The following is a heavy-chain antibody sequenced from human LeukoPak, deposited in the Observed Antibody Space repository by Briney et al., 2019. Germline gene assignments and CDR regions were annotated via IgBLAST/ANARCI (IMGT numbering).Heavy chain of an antibody. D-gene: IGHD3-22*01. V-gene: IGHV4-59*01. CDR2: IYYSGST. Sequence: SETLSLTCTVSGRSISSYYWSWIRQPPGKGLEWIGYIYYSGSTNYNPSLKSRVIISVDTSKNRFSLKLSSVTAADTAVYYCAREDYDSSGYHFDYWGQGTLVTVSS. J-gene: IGHJ4*02. CDR1: GRSISSYY. CDR3: AREDYDSSGYHFDY.